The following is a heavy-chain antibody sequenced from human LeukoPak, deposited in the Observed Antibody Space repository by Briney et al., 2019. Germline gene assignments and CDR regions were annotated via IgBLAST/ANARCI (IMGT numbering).Heavy chain of an antibody. CDR3: AKSDGYSYGNDY. Sequence: GGSLRLSCAASGFTVSSNYMSWVRQAPGKGLEWVSIIYSGGSTYYADSVKGRFTISRDNSKNTLYLQMNSLRAEDTAVYYCAKSDGYSYGNDYWGQGTLVTVSS. D-gene: IGHD5-18*01. V-gene: IGHV3-66*01. CDR1: GFTVSSNY. J-gene: IGHJ4*02. CDR2: IYSGGST.